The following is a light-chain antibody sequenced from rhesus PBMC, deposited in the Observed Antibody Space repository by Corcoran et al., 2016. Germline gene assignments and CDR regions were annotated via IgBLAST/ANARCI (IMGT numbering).Light chain of an antibody. V-gene: IGKV1-22*01. J-gene: IGKJ3*01. CDR3: QHYGSRQFT. Sequence: DLQMTQSPSSLSASVGDTVTMTCRASQSISSWLAMYQQKPGKAHNLLIKMESTLQSGVPSRFSGRGSRTDFTLTISSLQSDCLATYSWQHYGSRQFTFGPGTKRDI. CDR2: MES. CDR1: QSISSW.